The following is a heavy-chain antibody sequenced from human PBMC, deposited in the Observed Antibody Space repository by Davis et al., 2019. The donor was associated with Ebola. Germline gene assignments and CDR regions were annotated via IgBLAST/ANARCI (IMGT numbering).Heavy chain of an antibody. CDR1: GFTFTNYY. CDR3: ARSRSFYFDY. CDR2: MSTSDDTFT. J-gene: IGHJ4*02. Sequence: GGSLRLSCVASGFTFTNYYMAWLRQAPGKGLEWISHMSTSDDTFTKYSDSLRGRFTISRDNARNSVFLQMDSVTVEDTAVYYCARSRSFYFDYWGQGSLVTVAS. V-gene: IGHV3-11*06.